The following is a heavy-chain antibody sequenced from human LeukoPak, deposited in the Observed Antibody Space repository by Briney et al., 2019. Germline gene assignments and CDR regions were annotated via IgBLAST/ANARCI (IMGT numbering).Heavy chain of an antibody. J-gene: IGHJ4*02. CDR3: ARESAGYSSGWYKADYFDY. D-gene: IGHD6-19*01. CDR2: IWSDGSDK. Sequence: PGGSLRLSCAASGFTFSSYGMHWVRQAPGKGLEWVAVIWSDGSDKYYADSVKGRFTLSRDNSKNTLYLQMNSLRAEDTAVYYCARESAGYSSGWYKADYFDYWGQGTLVTVSS. V-gene: IGHV3-33*01. CDR1: GFTFSSYG.